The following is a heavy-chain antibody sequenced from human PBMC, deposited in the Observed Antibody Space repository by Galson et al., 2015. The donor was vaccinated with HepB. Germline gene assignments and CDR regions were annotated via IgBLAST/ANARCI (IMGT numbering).Heavy chain of an antibody. CDR1: GFTFTNAW. CDR3: STDHRESGLFDY. V-gene: IGHV3-15*04. Sequence: SLRLSCAASGFTFTNAWMTWVRQAPGKGLEWVGRIESKADGGTTDYAAPVKGRFTISRDDSKNTLYLQMNSLKTEDTAVYYCSTDHRESGLFDYWGQGTLVTVSS. CDR2: IESKADGGTT. J-gene: IGHJ4*02.